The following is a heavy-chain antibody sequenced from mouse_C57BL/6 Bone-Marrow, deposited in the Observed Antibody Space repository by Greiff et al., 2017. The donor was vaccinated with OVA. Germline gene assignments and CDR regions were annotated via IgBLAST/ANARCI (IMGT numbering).Heavy chain of an antibody. CDR3: ARRGPFYWYVDV. CDR2: INPYNGDT. Sequence: VHVKQSGPELVKPGDSVKISCKASGYSFTGYFMNWVMQSHGKSLEWIGRINPYNGDTFYNQKFKGKATLTVDKSSSTAHMELRSLTSEDSAVYDCARRGPFYWYVDVWGTGTTVTVSS. J-gene: IGHJ1*03. V-gene: IGHV1-20*01. CDR1: GYSFTGYF.